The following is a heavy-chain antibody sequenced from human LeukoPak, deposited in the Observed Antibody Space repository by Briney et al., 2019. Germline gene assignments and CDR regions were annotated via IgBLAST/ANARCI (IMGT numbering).Heavy chain of an antibody. CDR1: GFTFSSYW. J-gene: IGHJ4*02. CDR3: AKDLLVDTAMAAFDY. D-gene: IGHD5-18*01. CDR2: INSDGSTT. Sequence: GGSLRLSCAASGFTFSSYWMHWVRQAPGKGLVWVSRINSDGSTTNYADSVKGRFTISRDNSKNTLYLQMNSLRAEDTAVYYCAKDLLVDTAMAAFDYWGQGTLVTVSS. V-gene: IGHV3-74*01.